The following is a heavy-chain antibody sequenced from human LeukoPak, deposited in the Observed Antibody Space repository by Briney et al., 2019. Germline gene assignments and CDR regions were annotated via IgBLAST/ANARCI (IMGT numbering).Heavy chain of an antibody. V-gene: IGHV4-59*01. CDR2: IYYSGST. CDR3: ARQDILTGYSTDY. D-gene: IGHD3-9*01. J-gene: IGHJ4*02. CDR1: GGSFSGYY. Sequence: SETLSLTCAVYGGSFSGYYWSWIRQPPGKGLEWIGYIYYSGSTNYNPSLKSRVTISVDTSKNQFSLKLSSVTAADTAVYYCARQDILTGYSTDYWGQGTLVTVSS.